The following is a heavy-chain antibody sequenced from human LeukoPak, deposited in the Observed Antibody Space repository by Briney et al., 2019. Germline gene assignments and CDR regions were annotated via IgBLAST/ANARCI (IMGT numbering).Heavy chain of an antibody. CDR2: IKQDGSEK. CDR3: ARDRVIQLWLSGDAFDI. J-gene: IGHJ3*02. V-gene: IGHV3-7*01. CDR1: GFTFSSYA. Sequence: GGSLRLSCAASGFTFSSYAMSWVRQAPGKGLEWVANIKQDGSEKYYVDSVKGRFTISRDNAKNSLYLQMNSLRAEDTAVYYCARDRVIQLWLSGDAFDIWGQGTMVTVSS. D-gene: IGHD5-18*01.